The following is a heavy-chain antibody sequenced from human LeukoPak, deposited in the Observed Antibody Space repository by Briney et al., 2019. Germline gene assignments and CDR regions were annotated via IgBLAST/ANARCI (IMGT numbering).Heavy chain of an antibody. CDR2: ISAYNGNT. CDR3: ARGSGSGYSSGWYYFDY. D-gene: IGHD6-19*01. V-gene: IGHV1-18*01. CDR1: GYTFTSYG. J-gene: IGHJ4*02. Sequence: ASVKVSCKASGYTFTSYGISWVRQAPGQGLEWMGWISAYNGNTNYAQKLQGRVTMTTDTSTSTAYMELRSLRSDDTAVYYCARGSGSGYSSGWYYFDYWGQGTLATVSS.